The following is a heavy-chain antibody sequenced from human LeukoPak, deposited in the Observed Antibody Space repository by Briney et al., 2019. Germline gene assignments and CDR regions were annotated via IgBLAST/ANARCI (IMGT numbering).Heavy chain of an antibody. D-gene: IGHD6-13*01. V-gene: IGHV3-74*03. CDR2: ITGDGSTT. CDR3: ARSKSWYYTAAFDI. Sequence: GGSLRLSCAAPGFTFSSHWMHWVRHAPGEGLVWVSRITGDGSTTTYADSVKGRFTISRDNAKNTLYLHMNRLRAQETAVYLCARSKSWYYTAAFDIWGQGTMVTVSS. CDR1: GFTFSSHW. J-gene: IGHJ3*02.